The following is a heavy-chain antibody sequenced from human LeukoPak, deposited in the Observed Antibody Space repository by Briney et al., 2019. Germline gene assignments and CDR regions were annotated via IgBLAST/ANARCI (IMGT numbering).Heavy chain of an antibody. D-gene: IGHD2-2*01. V-gene: IGHV1-69*13. CDR2: IIPIFGTA. CDR1: GGTFSSYA. Sequence: ASVKVSCKASGGTFSSYAISWVRQAPGQGLEWMGGIIPIFGTANYAQKFQGRVTITADESTSTAYMELSSLRSEDTAVYYCATELLYCSSTSCYQSGFDYWGQGTLVTVSS. J-gene: IGHJ4*02. CDR3: ATELLYCSSTSCYQSGFDY.